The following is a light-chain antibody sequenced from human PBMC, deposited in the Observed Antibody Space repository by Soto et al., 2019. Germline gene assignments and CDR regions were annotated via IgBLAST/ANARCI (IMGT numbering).Light chain of an antibody. CDR2: GAS. V-gene: IGKV3-15*01. J-gene: IGKJ4*01. Sequence: EIVMTQSPATLSVSVGERATLSCRASHSVSSKLAWYQQKPGQAPRLLIYGASTRATDIPARFSGSGSGTEFPLTISSLQSEDFAVYSCQQYNDWPPQLTFGGGTKVEIK. CDR1: HSVSSK. CDR3: QQYNDWPPQLT.